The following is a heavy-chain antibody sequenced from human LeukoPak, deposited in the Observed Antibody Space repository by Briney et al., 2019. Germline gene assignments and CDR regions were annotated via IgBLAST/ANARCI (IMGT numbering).Heavy chain of an antibody. CDR3: AKFYDILTGDAFDI. CDR2: ISYDGSNK. D-gene: IGHD3-9*01. CDR1: GFTSSSYA. V-gene: IGHV3-30*04. Sequence: GGSLRLSCAASGFTSSSYAMHWVRQAPGKGLEWVAIISYDGSNKYYADSVKGRFTISRDNSKNTLYLQMNSPRAEDTAVYYCAKFYDILTGDAFDIWGQGTMATVSS. J-gene: IGHJ3*02.